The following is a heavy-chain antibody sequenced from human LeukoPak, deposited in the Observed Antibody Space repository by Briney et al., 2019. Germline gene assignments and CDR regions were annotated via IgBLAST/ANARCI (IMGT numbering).Heavy chain of an antibody. CDR3: ARIGNYDSESSIGMDV. J-gene: IGHJ6*02. Sequence: IHHSGSTSCNPSLKSRVTISVDTSKNQFSLKLNSVTAADTAVYYCARIGNYDSESSIGMDVWGQGTTVTVSS. CDR2: IHHSGST. V-gene: IGHV4-30-2*04. D-gene: IGHD3-10*01.